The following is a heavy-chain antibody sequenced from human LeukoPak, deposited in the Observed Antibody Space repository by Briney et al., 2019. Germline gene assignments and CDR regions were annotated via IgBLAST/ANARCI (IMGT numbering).Heavy chain of an antibody. V-gene: IGHV3-23*01. CDR2: ISYSGGST. D-gene: IGHD3-16*02. CDR3: AKVALNHYVWGSDRSPLGY. CDR1: GFTFSNYA. J-gene: IGHJ4*02. Sequence: HSGGSLRLSCAASGFTFSNYAMNWVRQAPGKGLEWVSGISYSGGSTYYADSVKGRFTISRDNSKNTLFLQVNSLRAEDTAIYYCAKVALNHYVWGSDRSPLGYWGQGTLVTVSS.